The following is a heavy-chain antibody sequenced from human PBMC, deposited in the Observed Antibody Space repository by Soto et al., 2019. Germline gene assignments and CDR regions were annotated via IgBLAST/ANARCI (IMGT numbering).Heavy chain of an antibody. V-gene: IGHV1-2*02. CDR1: GYTFTGYY. D-gene: IGHD2-2*01. J-gene: IGHJ5*02. CDR2: INPNSGGT. Sequence: EASVKVSCKASGYTFTGYYMHWVRQAPGQGLEWMGWINPNSGGTNYAQKFQGRVTMTRDTSISTAYMELSRLRSDDTAVYYCARERDWCSSTSCLVNWFDPWGQGTLVTVSS. CDR3: ARERDWCSSTSCLVNWFDP.